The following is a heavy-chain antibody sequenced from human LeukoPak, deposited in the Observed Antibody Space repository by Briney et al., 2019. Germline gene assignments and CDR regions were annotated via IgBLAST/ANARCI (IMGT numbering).Heavy chain of an antibody. J-gene: IGHJ6*02. V-gene: IGHV3-73*01. D-gene: IGHD4-17*01. CDR2: IRSKANNYAT. Sequence: PGVSLRLSCAASGFTFSGSANHWVRQASGKGLEWVGHIRSKANNYATAYAASVKGRFTISRDDPKNTAYLQMNSLKTEDTAVYYCTSPIHYGDYDYFYGTDVWGQGTTVTVSS. CDR1: GFTFSGSA. CDR3: TSPIHYGDYDYFYGTDV.